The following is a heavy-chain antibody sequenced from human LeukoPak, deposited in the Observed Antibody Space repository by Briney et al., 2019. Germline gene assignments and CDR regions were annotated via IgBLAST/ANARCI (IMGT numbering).Heavy chain of an antibody. J-gene: IGHJ4*02. V-gene: IGHV1-46*01. D-gene: IGHD2-15*01. CDR3: ARAGYCSGGSCYSISRY. CDR1: GYTFTSYY. Sequence: ASVKVSCKASGYTFTSYYMHWVRQAPGQGLEWMGIINPSGGSTSYAQKFQGRVTMTRDTSTSTVYMEPSSLRSEDTAVYYCARAGYCSGGSCYSISRYWGQGTLVTVSS. CDR2: INPSGGST.